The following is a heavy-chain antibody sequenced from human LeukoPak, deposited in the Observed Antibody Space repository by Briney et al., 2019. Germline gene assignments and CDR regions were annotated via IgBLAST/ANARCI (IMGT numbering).Heavy chain of an antibody. CDR1: GFTFSSYS. Sequence: KSEGSLRLSCAASGFTFSSYSMNWVRQAPGKGLEWVSSISSSSSYIYYADSVKGRFTISRDSAKNSLYLQMNSLRAEDTAVYYCARAPWHYYDSSGYYPTLGGMDVWGQGTTVTVSS. CDR2: ISSSSSYI. J-gene: IGHJ6*02. V-gene: IGHV3-21*01. CDR3: ARAPWHYYDSSGYYPTLGGMDV. D-gene: IGHD3-22*01.